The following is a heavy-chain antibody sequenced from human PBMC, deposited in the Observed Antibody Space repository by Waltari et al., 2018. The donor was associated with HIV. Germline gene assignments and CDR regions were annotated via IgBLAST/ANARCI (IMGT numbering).Heavy chain of an antibody. CDR3: VRAAIYSRGCFDY. Sequence: QVQLVQSGAEVKKPGASVKVSCKASGYTFTSYDLNWVRQATGQGLEWMGWMNPNSGDTGYAQKFQGRITMTSNTSINTVYMELSSLTSEETAVYYCVRAAIYSRGCFDYWGQGTLVTVSS. V-gene: IGHV1-8*01. CDR1: GYTFTSYD. CDR2: MNPNSGDT. J-gene: IGHJ4*02. D-gene: IGHD6-19*01.